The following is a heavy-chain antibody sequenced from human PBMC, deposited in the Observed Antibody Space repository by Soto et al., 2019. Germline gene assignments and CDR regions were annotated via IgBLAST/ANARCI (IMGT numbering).Heavy chain of an antibody. CDR1: GNTFTSYD. V-gene: IGHV1-8*01. D-gene: IGHD3-10*01. CDR3: ARGRASGSYYLLDY. CDR2: INPNSGNI. J-gene: IGHJ4*02. Sequence: GASVKVSCKASGNTFTSYDINWVRQATGHGLEWMGWINPNSGNIGYAQKFPGRVTMTRDTAIRTAYMEVSRLRSDDTAVYYCARGRASGSYYLLDYWGQGTLVTVSS.